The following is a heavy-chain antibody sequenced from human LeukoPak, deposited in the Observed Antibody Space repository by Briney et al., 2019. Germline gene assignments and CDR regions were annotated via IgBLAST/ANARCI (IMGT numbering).Heavy chain of an antibody. CDR1: GFTFSSYE. CDR2: ISGSGGST. D-gene: IGHD3-22*01. CDR3: AKDTDLRRYYYDSSGFLFDY. Sequence: PGGSLRLSCAASGFTFSSYEMNWVRQAPGKGLEWVSTISGSGGSTYHTDAVKGRFTISRDNSKNTLYLQMNSLRAEDTAVYYCAKDTDLRRYYYDSSGFLFDYWGQGTLVTVSS. V-gene: IGHV3-23*01. J-gene: IGHJ4*02.